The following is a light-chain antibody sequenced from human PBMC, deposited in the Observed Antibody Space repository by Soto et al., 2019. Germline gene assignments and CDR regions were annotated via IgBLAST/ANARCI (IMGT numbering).Light chain of an antibody. CDR3: SSFPGSNTLGV. J-gene: IGLJ1*01. CDR1: SSDVGGYNY. Sequence: QSALTQPPSASGSPGQSVTISCTGTSSDVGGYNYVSWYQQYPGKAPKLMIYEVTKRPSGVPDRFSGSKSGNTASLTVSGLQAEDEADYYCSSFPGSNTLGVFGTGTKVTVL. V-gene: IGLV2-8*01. CDR2: EVT.